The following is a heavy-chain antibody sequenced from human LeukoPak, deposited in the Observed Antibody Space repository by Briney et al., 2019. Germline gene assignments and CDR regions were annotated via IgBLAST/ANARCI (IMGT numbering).Heavy chain of an antibody. Sequence: GGSLRLSCTVSGFTLSSYEMSWIRQAPGKGLEWVSSIDYDGGSGHYADSVKGCFTISRDNSKNTLYLQMNSLRAEDTAVYYCATTGYSSRNYWGQGTLVTVSS. J-gene: IGHJ4*02. D-gene: IGHD6-13*01. CDR2: IDYDGGSG. CDR1: GFTLSSYE. CDR3: ATTGYSSRNY. V-gene: IGHV3-23*01.